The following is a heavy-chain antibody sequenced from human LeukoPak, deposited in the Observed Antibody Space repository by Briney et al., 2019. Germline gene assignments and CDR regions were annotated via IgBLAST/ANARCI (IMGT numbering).Heavy chain of an antibody. J-gene: IGHJ3*02. Sequence: GPSVKISCKASGYTFTSYYMHWVRQTPTQGLEWMGIINPSGGSTSYAQKFQGRVTMTRDTSTSTVYMELSSLRSEDTAVYYCARESSVTDAFDIWGQGTMVTVSS. D-gene: IGHD4-17*01. CDR2: INPSGGST. CDR1: GYTFTSYY. V-gene: IGHV1-46*03. CDR3: ARESSVTDAFDI.